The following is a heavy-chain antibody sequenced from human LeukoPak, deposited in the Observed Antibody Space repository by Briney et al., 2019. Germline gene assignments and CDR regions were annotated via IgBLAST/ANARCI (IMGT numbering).Heavy chain of an antibody. CDR1: GGTFSSYA. CDR3: ASHCSSTSCYAPAEYFQH. J-gene: IGHJ1*01. Sequence: SVKVSCKASGGTFSSYAISWVRQAPGQGLEWMGGIIPIFGTANYAQKFQGRVTITADKSTSTAYMELSSLRSEDTAVYYCASHCSSTSCYAPAEYFQHWGQGALVTVSS. D-gene: IGHD2-2*01. CDR2: IIPIFGTA. V-gene: IGHV1-69*06.